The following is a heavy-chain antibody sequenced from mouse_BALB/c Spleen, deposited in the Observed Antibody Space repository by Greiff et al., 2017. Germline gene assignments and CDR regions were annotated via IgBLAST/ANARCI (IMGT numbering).Heavy chain of an antibody. CDR2: IWAGGST. Sequence: VQGVESGPGLVAPSQSLSITCTVSGFSLTSYGVHWVRQPPGKGLEWLGVIWAGGSTNSTSALISRLSIIKANSKSQVFLKMNRLKTDDTAMYYCSRDRGHDAMDYWGQGTSVTVSA. CDR1: GFSLTSYG. CDR3: SRDRGHDAMDY. V-gene: IGHV2-9*02. J-gene: IGHJ4*01. D-gene: IGHD6-1*01.